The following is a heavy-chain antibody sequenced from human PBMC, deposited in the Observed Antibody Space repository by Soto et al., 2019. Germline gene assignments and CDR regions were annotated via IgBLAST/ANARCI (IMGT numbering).Heavy chain of an antibody. CDR1: GYTFTSYG. CDR3: ARAPLANWGSDAFDI. CDR2: ISAYNGNT. J-gene: IGHJ3*02. D-gene: IGHD7-27*01. V-gene: IGHV1-18*04. Sequence: ASVKVSCKASGYTFTSYGISWVRQAPGRGVEWMGWISAYNGNTNYAQKLQGRVTMTTDTSTSTAYMELRSLRSDDTAVYYCARAPLANWGSDAFDIWGQGTMVTVSS.